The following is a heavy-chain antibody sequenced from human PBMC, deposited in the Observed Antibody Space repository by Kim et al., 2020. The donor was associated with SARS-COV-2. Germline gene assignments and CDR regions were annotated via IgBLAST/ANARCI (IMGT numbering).Heavy chain of an antibody. Sequence: LKGRVTISVDTSKNQFSLKLSSVTAADTAVYYCARDGAVAGRSDGPFLGGWGQGTLVTVSS. J-gene: IGHJ4*02. V-gene: IGHV4-39*07. D-gene: IGHD6-19*01. CDR3: ARDGAVAGRSDGPFLGG.